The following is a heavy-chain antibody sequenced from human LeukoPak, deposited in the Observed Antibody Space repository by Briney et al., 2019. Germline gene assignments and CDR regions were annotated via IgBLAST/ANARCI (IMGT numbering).Heavy chain of an antibody. D-gene: IGHD2-2*01. CDR1: GFTFSSYS. CDR2: ISSSSSYI. V-gene: IGHV3-21*01. J-gene: IGHJ3*02. Sequence: GGSLRLSCAASGFTFSSYSMNWVRQAPGKGLEWVSSISSSSSYIYYADSVKGRFTISRDNAKNSLYLQMNSLRAEDTAVYYCARALGYCSSTSCDFDAFDIWGQGTMVTVSS. CDR3: ARALGYCSSTSCDFDAFDI.